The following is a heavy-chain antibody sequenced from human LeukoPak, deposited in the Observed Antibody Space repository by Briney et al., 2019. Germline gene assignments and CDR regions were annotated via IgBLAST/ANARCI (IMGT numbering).Heavy chain of an antibody. CDR2: ISWNSGTI. D-gene: IGHD3-10*01. V-gene: IGHV3-9*01. CDR1: GFTFDDYA. CDR3: ARGRWFGESPFDY. Sequence: GGSLRLSCAASGFTFDDYAMHWVRQAPGKGLEWVSGISWNSGTIGYADSVKGRFTVSRDNAKNSLYLQMDSLITEDTALYYCARGRWFGESPFDYWGQGTLVTVSS. J-gene: IGHJ4*02.